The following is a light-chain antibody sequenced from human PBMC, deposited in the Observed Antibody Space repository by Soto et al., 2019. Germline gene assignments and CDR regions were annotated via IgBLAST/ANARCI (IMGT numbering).Light chain of an antibody. J-gene: IGKJ1*01. V-gene: IGKV3-20*01. CDR2: GAS. CDR3: QQYGRSWWT. CDR1: QSVSSSY. Sequence: EIVLTQSPGTLSLSPGERATLSCRTSQSVSSSYLAWYQQKPGQAPRLLIYGASSRATGIPDRFSGSGSGTDFTLTISRLETEDFAVYYCQQYGRSWWTFGQGTKVEIK.